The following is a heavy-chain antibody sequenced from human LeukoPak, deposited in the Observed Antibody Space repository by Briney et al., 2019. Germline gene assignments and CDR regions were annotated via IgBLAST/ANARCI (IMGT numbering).Heavy chain of an antibody. Sequence: PGGSLRLSCAASGFMFSNFWMSWVRQALGKGLEWVAHIKEDGSMVSYVDSVKGRFTISRDNAKNSVYLQMNSLRGEDTAVYFCARVVTWFDPWGQGSLVTVSS. CDR2: IKEDGSMV. CDR1: GFMFSNFW. J-gene: IGHJ5*02. CDR3: ARVVTWFDP. V-gene: IGHV3-7*04.